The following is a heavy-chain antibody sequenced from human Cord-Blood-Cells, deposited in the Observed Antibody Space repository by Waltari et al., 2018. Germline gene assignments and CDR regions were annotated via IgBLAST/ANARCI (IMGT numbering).Heavy chain of an antibody. CDR2: FDPEDGET. J-gene: IGHJ3*02. D-gene: IGHD5-12*01. CDR1: GYTLTELS. CDR3: ATDRRDGYNYGDAFDI. Sequence: QVQLVQSGAEVKKHGASVKVSCKVSGYTLTELSMHWVRQAPGKGLEWMGGFDPEDGETNYAQKFQGRVTMTDDTSTDTAYMELSSLRSEDTAVYYCATDRRDGYNYGDAFDIWGQGTMVTVSS. V-gene: IGHV1-24*01.